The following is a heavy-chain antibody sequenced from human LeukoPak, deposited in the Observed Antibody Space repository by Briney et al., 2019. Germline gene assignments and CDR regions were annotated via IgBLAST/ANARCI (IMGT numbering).Heavy chain of an antibody. J-gene: IGHJ4*02. CDR1: GFTFSSYW. Sequence: GGSLRLSCAASGFTFSSYWMHWVRQAPGKGLVWVSRINSDGSSTNYADSVKGRFTISRDNAKNTLYLQVKGLRAEDTAVYYCARGPSGWGSLDSWGQGTLVTVSS. D-gene: IGHD7-27*01. CDR2: INSDGSST. CDR3: ARGPSGWGSLDS. V-gene: IGHV3-74*01.